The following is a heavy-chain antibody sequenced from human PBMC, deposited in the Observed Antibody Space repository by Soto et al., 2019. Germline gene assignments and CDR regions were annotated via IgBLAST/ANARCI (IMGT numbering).Heavy chain of an antibody. D-gene: IGHD3-22*01. V-gene: IGHV4-39*01. CDR3: ARDYDSSGDY. Sequence: QLQLQESGPGLVKPSETLSLTCTVSGGSISTSSYYWGWIRQPPGTELEWIGSIYYSGSTYYNPSLKSRVTRSVDTAKNQFSLKLSSVTAADTAVYYCARDYDSSGDYWGQGTLVTVSS. CDR1: GGSISTSSYY. J-gene: IGHJ4*02. CDR2: IYYSGST.